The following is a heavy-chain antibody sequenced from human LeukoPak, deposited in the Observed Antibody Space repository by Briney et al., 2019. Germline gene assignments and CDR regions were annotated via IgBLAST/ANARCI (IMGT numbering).Heavy chain of an antibody. CDR3: AAQPCSVGRCYLDY. J-gene: IGHJ4*02. Sequence: GGSLRLSCAASGFTFSSYGMHWVRQAPGKGLEWVAVISYDGSNKYYADSVKGRFTISRDNSKNTLYLQMNSLGAEDTAVYYCAAQPCSVGRCYLDYWGQGTLVTVSS. V-gene: IGHV3-30*03. CDR2: ISYDGSNK. CDR1: GFTFSSYG. D-gene: IGHD2-15*01.